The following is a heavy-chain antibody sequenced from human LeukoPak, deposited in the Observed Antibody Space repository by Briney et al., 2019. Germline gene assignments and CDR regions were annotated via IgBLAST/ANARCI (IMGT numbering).Heavy chain of an antibody. CDR1: GFTFSSFA. CDR2: ISASGGST. Sequence: GSLRLSCAASGFTFSSFATSWVRQAPGKGLEWVSGISASGGSTYYADSVKGRFTISRDNSKNTLYLQTNSLRAEDTAVYYCARSDWFDPWGQGTLVTVSS. J-gene: IGHJ5*02. CDR3: ARSDWFDP. V-gene: IGHV3-23*01.